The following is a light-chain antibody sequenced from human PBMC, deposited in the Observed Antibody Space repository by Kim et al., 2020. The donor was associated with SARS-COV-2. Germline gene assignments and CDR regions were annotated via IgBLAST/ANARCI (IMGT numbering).Light chain of an antibody. V-gene: IGLV3-1*01. CDR3: QAWDSSTAV. CDR1: KLGDKY. CDR2: QDS. J-gene: IGLJ2*01. Sequence: SYELTQPPSVSVSPGQTASITCSGDKLGDKYACWYQQKPGQSPVLVIYQDSKRPSGIHERFSGSNSGNTATLTISGTQAMVEADYYCQAWDSSTAVFGGG.